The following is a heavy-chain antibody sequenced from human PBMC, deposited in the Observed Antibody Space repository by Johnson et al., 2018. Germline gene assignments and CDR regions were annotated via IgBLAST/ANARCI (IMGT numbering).Heavy chain of an antibody. J-gene: IGHJ3*02. CDR2: IIPIFGTA. D-gene: IGHD3-10*01. CDR1: GGTFSSYA. V-gene: IGHV1-69*01. Sequence: QVQLVESGAEVKKPGSSVKVSCKASGGTFSSYAISWVRQAPGQGLEWMGGIIPIFGTANYAQKFQGRVTTTADESTSTAYMEVGSRRSEDTAEYYCASDAGARGEGAFDIWGQGTMVTVSS. CDR3: ASDAGARGEGAFDI.